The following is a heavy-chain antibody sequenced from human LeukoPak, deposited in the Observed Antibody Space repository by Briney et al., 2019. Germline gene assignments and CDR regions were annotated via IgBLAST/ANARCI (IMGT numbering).Heavy chain of an antibody. CDR2: IYPGDSDT. V-gene: IGHV5-51*01. D-gene: IGHD6-13*01. CDR1: GYSFTSYW. Sequence: GESLKISCKGSGYSFTSYWNGWVRQMPEKGLEWMGIIYPGDSDTRYSPSFEGKVTISADMSIRTAYLQWSSLKASDTAMYYCARRIAGAGSDYWGQGTLVTVSS. J-gene: IGHJ4*02. CDR3: ARRIAGAGSDY.